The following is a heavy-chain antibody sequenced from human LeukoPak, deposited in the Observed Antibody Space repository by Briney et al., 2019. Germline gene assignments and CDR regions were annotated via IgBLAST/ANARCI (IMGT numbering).Heavy chain of an antibody. CDR3: ARDWEMATIRPPVEFDY. Sequence: GGSLRLSCAASGFTFSSYSMNWVRQAPGKGLEWVSSISSSSSYIYYADSVKGRFTISRDHAKNSLYLQMNSLRAEDTAVYYCARDWEMATIRPPVEFDYWGQGTLVTGSS. CDR1: GFTFSSYS. V-gene: IGHV3-21*01. D-gene: IGHD5-24*01. CDR2: ISSSSSYI. J-gene: IGHJ4*02.